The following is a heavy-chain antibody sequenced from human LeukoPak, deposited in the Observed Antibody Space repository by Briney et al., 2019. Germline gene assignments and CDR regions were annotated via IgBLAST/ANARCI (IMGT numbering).Heavy chain of an antibody. J-gene: IGHJ4*02. V-gene: IGHV4-34*01. CDR1: GGSFSGYC. Sequence: PSETLSLTCAVYGGSFSGYCWSWIRQPPGKGLEWIGEINHSGSTNYNPSLKSRVTISVDTSKNQFSLKLSSVTAADTAVYYCARLGYCSSTSCSIPTLDYWGQGTLVTVSS. D-gene: IGHD2-2*01. CDR2: INHSGST. CDR3: ARLGYCSSTSCSIPTLDY.